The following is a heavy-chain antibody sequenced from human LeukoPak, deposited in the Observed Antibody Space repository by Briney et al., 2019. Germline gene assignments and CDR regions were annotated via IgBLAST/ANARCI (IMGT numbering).Heavy chain of an antibody. Sequence: SETLSLTCTVSGGSISNYYWTWIRQPAGKGLEWIGRIYTRGSTNYNPSLKSRVTMSVDTSKNQFSLKLSSVTAADTAVYYCARGRYCSADICSGGDAFDIWGQGTMVSVSS. D-gene: IGHD2-15*01. V-gene: IGHV4-4*07. J-gene: IGHJ3*02. CDR2: IYTRGST. CDR3: ARGRYCSADICSGGDAFDI. CDR1: GGSISNYY.